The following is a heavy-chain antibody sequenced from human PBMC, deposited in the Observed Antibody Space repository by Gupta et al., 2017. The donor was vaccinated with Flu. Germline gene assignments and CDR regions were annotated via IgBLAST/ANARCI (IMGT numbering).Heavy chain of an antibody. Sequence: QVQLVESGGGLVKPGGSLRLSCAASGFTFSDNYMSWIRQAPGKGLEGVYYISSSSSYTNYADSVKGRFTISRDNAKNSRYLQMNSLRAEETAVYYCARDKGNGDYVGGDLDYGCQGTLVTVSS. J-gene: IGHJ4*02. CDR2: ISSSSSYT. V-gene: IGHV3-11*05. CDR3: ARDKGNGDYVGGDLDY. CDR1: GFTFSDNY. D-gene: IGHD4-17*01.